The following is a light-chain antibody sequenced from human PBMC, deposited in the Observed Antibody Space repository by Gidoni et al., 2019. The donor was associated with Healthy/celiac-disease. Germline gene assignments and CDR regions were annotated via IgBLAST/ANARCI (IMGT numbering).Light chain of an antibody. J-gene: IGKJ1*01. Sequence: DIQMPQSPSTLSASVGDRVTITCRASQSISSLLDWYQQKPGKAPKLLIYEASSLESGVPSRFSGSGSGTEFTLTISSLQPEDFATYYCQQYNSYQWTFGQGTKVEIK. V-gene: IGKV1-5*03. CDR3: QQYNSYQWT. CDR2: EAS. CDR1: QSISSL.